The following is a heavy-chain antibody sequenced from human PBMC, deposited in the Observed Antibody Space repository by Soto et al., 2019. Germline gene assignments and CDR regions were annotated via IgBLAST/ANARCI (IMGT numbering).Heavy chain of an antibody. CDR1: GFRCSDYP. J-gene: IGHJ6*02. Sequence: GGYLRLSCVGSGFRCSDYPLDWVRQAPGQGLGGGASGNRRGTATNYVDSVRGRFSTSRDSTRNSLYLNMDSLRVEDTITYYLGRGSPTHGLDIWGRGTTVTVSS. CDR2: GNRRGTAT. D-gene: IGHD1-1*01. CDR3: GRGSPTHGLDI. V-gene: IGHV3-7*03.